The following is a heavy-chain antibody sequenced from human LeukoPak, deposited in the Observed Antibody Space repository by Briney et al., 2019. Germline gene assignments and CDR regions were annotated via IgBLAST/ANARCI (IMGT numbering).Heavy chain of an antibody. V-gene: IGHV3-21*01. CDR1: GFTFSSYS. Sequence: GGSLRLSCAASGFTFSSYSMNWVRQAPGKGLEWVSSISSSSNYIYYADSVKGRFTISRDNAKNSLYLQINSLRAEDTAVYYCARGSYHYYFDYWGQGTLVTVSS. CDR2: ISSSSNYI. D-gene: IGHD3-10*01. CDR3: ARGSYHYYFDY. J-gene: IGHJ4*02.